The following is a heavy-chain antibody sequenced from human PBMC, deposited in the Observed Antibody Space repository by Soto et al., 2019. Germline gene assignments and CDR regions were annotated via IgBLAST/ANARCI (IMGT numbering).Heavy chain of an antibody. V-gene: IGHV1-24*01. CDR1: GRSLTGLS. D-gene: IGHD3-16*02. J-gene: IGHJ4*02. CDR3: IVASFWGNYRKFDF. Sequence: ASVKVSCKVSGRSLTGLSMHWVRQAPGKGLEWMGGFGPQDGKTIYAQKFQGRVTVTEDTSTDTAKLDLSSLMSEDTAVYYCIVASFWGNYRKFDFWGQGSLVTVSS. CDR2: FGPQDGKT.